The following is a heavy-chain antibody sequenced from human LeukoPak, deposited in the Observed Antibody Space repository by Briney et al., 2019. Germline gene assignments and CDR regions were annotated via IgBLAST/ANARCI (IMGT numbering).Heavy chain of an antibody. V-gene: IGHV4-61*05. CDR3: ARASLTTKKRYNTPVYGMDV. D-gene: IGHD4-11*01. CDR1: GGSISSSSYY. CDR2: IYYSGST. Sequence: SETLSLTCTVSGGSISSSSYYWGWIRQPPGKGLEWIGYIYYSGSTNYNPSLKSRVTISVDTSKNQFSLKLSSVTAADTAVYYCARASLTTKKRYNTPVYGMDVWGQGTTVTVSS. J-gene: IGHJ6*02.